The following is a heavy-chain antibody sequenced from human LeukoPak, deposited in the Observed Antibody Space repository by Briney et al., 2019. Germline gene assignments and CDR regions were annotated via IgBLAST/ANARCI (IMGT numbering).Heavy chain of an antibody. CDR3: ARTTEGGYTYGYFYYYYMDV. V-gene: IGHV4-39*07. Sequence: SETLSLTCTVSGGSISSSSYYWGWIRQPPGKGLEWIGSIYYSGSTNYNPSLKSRVTISVDTSKYQFSLKLTSVTAADTAVYYCARTTEGGYTYGYFYYYYMDVWGKGTTVTISS. CDR1: GGSISSSSYY. J-gene: IGHJ6*03. CDR2: IYYSGST. D-gene: IGHD5-18*01.